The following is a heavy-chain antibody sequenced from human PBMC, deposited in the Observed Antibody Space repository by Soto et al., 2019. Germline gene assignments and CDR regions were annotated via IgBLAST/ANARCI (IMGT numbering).Heavy chain of an antibody. CDR2: IWYDGSNK. CDR1: GFTFSSYG. CDR3: ARDSVDTALDY. Sequence: QVQLVESGGGVVQPGRSLRLSCAASGFTFSSYGMHWVRQAPGKGLEWVAVIWYDGSNKYYADSVKGRFTISRDNSKNTLYLQMNSLRAEDTVVYYCARDSVDTALDYWGQGTLVTVSS. J-gene: IGHJ4*02. D-gene: IGHD5-18*01. V-gene: IGHV3-33*01.